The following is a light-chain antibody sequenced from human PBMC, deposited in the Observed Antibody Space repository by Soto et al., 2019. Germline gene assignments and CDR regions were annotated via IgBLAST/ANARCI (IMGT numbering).Light chain of an antibody. CDR1: QSVSSN. V-gene: IGKV3-15*01. Sequence: EIVMTQSPATLSVSPGERATLSCRASQSVSSNLAWYQQKPGQAPRLLIYGASTRATGIPARFSGSGSGTEFTLTISSLQSVDFAVYYCQQYNNWPLAYTFGQGTKLEIE. CDR2: GAS. CDR3: QQYNNWPLAYT. J-gene: IGKJ2*01.